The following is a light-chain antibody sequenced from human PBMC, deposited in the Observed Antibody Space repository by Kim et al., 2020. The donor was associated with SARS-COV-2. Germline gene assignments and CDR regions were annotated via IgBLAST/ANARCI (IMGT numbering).Light chain of an antibody. CDR2: QDS. J-gene: IGLJ2*01. Sequence: VSPGQTASITCSGDKLGDKYACWYEQKPGRTPVLVIYQDSKRPSGIPERFAGSNSGNTATLTISGTQAMDEADYYCQAWDSSTVVFGGGTQLTVL. CDR3: QAWDSSTVV. CDR1: KLGDKY. V-gene: IGLV3-1*01.